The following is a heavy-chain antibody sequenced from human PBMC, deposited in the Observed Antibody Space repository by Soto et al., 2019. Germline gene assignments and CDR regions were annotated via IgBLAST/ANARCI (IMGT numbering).Heavy chain of an antibody. CDR2: ISYDGSNK. J-gene: IGHJ6*02. D-gene: IGHD3-16*01. CDR1: GFTFSSYG. Sequence: PGGSLRLSCAASGFTFSSYGMHWVRQAPGKGLEWVAVISYDGSNKYYADSVKGRFTISRDNSKNTLYLQMNSLRAEDTAVYYCAKDLLGVLFLGGQDADYYYYGMDVWGQGTTVTVSS. CDR3: AKDLLGVLFLGGQDADYYYYGMDV. V-gene: IGHV3-30*18.